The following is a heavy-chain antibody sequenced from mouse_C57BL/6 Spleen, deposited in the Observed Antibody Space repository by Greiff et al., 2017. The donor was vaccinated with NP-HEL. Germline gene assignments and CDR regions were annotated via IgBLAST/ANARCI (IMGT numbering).Heavy chain of an antibody. CDR1: GYTFTSYW. CDR2: IHPNSGST. D-gene: IGHD1-2*01. J-gene: IGHJ4*01. CDR3: ARQELRPYAMDY. V-gene: IGHV1-64*01. Sequence: QVHVKQPGAELVKPGASVKLSCKASGYTFTSYWMHWVKQRPGQGLEWIGMIHPNSGSTNYNEKFKSKATLTVDKSSSTAYMQLSSLTSEDSAVYYCARQELRPYAMDYWGQGTSVTVSS.